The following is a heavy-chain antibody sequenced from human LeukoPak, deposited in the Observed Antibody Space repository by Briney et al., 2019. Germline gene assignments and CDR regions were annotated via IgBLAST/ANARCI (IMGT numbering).Heavy chain of an antibody. J-gene: IGHJ4*02. CDR3: ARDPIVVVPAAIQRFDY. V-gene: IGHV3-21*01. CDR2: ISSSSSYI. D-gene: IGHD2-2*02. Sequence: PGGSLRLSCAASGFTFSSYSMNWVRQAPGKGLEWVSSISSSSSYIYYADSVKGRFTISRDNAKNSLYLQMNSLRAEDTAVYYCARDPIVVVPAAIQRFDYWGQGTLVTV. CDR1: GFTFSSYS.